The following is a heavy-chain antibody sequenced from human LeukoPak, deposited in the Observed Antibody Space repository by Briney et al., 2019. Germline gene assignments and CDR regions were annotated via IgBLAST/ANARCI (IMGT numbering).Heavy chain of an antibody. J-gene: IGHJ6*03. CDR1: GGTFSSYA. CDR3: ARGIADEDKSLKDPMDRYYYYYYMDV. CDR2: IIPIFGTA. Sequence: SVKVSCKASGGTFSSYAISWVRQAPGQGLEWMGGIIPIFGTANYAQKFQGRVTITTDESTSTAYMELSSLRSEDTAVYYCARGIADEDKSLKDPMDRYYYYYYMDVWGKGTTLTVSS. V-gene: IGHV1-69*05. D-gene: IGHD6-13*01.